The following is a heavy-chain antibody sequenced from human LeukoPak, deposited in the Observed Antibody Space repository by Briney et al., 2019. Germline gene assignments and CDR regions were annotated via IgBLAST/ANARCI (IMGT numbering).Heavy chain of an antibody. CDR2: VNREGTTT. CDR1: GFTFNTYW. Sequence: PGGSLRLSCAASGFTFNTYWMHWVRQAPGKGLVWVARVNREGTTTAYADPVKGRFIISRDNSKNTLYLQMNNLRAEDTAVYYCARDSDWILFDYWGQGTPVTVSS. CDR3: ARDSDWILFDY. V-gene: IGHV3-74*03. D-gene: IGHD2-2*03. J-gene: IGHJ4*02.